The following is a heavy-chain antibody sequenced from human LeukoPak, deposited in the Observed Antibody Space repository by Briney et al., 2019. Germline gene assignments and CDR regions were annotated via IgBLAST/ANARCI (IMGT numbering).Heavy chain of an antibody. D-gene: IGHD4-23*01. V-gene: IGHV4-61*01. CDR2: IYYRGST. Sequence: SETLSLTCTVSGGSVSSGSYYWSWIRQPPGKGLEWIGYIYYRGSTNYNPSLKSRVTISVDTSKNQFSLKLSSVTAADTAVYYCARDGYGGPFDYWGQGTLVTVSS. CDR3: ARDGYGGPFDY. J-gene: IGHJ4*02. CDR1: GGSVSSGSYY.